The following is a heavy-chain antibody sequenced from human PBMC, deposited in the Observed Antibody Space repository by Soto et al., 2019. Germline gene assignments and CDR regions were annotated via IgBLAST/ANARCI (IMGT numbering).Heavy chain of an antibody. Sequence: ASGKVSGKASGYTFTSYDIYWVRQATGQGLEWMGWMNPNTGNSAYAQKFQGRVTVTSDTSINTVHMELNSLRSEDTAVYYCARRAETNGWNGFGADKYYFDFWGQGTLVTVSS. V-gene: IGHV1-8*01. CDR1: GYTFTSYD. CDR3: ARRAETNGWNGFGADKYYFDF. J-gene: IGHJ4*02. D-gene: IGHD1-1*01. CDR2: MNPNTGNS.